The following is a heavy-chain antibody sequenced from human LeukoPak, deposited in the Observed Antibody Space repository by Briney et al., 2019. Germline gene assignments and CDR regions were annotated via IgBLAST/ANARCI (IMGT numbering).Heavy chain of an antibody. CDR2: ISTNTGNP. J-gene: IGHJ1*01. D-gene: IGHD1-7*01. CDR3: ARDYTLTLGTTTYFQH. Sequence: GASVKVSCKASGYIFDIYALIWVRQAHGQGLELMGWISTNTGNPTYAQGFTGRFVFSLDTSVSTAYLQISSLKAEDTAVYYCARDYTLTLGTTTYFQHWGKGTWSPSPQ. V-gene: IGHV7-4-1*02. CDR1: GYIFDIYA.